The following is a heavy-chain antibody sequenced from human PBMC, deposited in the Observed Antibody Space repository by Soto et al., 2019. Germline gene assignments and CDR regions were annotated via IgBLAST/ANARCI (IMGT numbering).Heavy chain of an antibody. CDR2: ISYDGSNK. CDR3: AKETSGYSSRWSYYYGMDV. V-gene: IGHV3-30*18. Sequence: QVQLVESGGGVVQPGRSLRLSCAASGFTFSSYGMHWVRQAPGKGLEWVAVISYDGSNKYYADAVKGRFTISRDNSKNTLYLQMNSLRAEDTAVYDCAKETSGYSSRWSYYYGMDVWGKGTTVTVSS. D-gene: IGHD6-13*01. CDR1: GFTFSSYG. J-gene: IGHJ6*04.